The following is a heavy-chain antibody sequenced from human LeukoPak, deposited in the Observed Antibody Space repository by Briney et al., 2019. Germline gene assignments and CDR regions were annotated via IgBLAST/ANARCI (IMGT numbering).Heavy chain of an antibody. CDR2: IIPILGIA. V-gene: IGHV1-69*04. CDR3: ARDPPRDWGVTVTLKY. CDR1: GDTFSSYT. D-gene: IGHD4-11*01. Sequence: SVKVSCKASGDTFSSYTISWVRQAPGQGLEWMGRIIPILGIANYAQKFQGRVTITADKSTSTAYMELSSLRSEDTAVYYCARDPPRDWGVTVTLKYWGQGTLVTVSS. J-gene: IGHJ4*02.